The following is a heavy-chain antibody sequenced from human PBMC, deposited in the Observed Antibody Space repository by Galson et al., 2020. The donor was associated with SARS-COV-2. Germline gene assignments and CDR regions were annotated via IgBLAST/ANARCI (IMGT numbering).Heavy chain of an antibody. V-gene: IGHV3-66*01. Sequence: GESLKISCAASGFTVSSNYMSWVRQAPGKGLEWVSVIYSGDSTYYADSVKGRFTISRDNIKNTLYLQMTSLRVEDTAVYYWARERNRRAVATTFQHWGQGTLVTVSS. CDR1: GFTVSSNY. D-gene: IGHD6-19*01. CDR2: IYSGDST. CDR3: ARERNRRAVATTFQH. J-gene: IGHJ1*01.